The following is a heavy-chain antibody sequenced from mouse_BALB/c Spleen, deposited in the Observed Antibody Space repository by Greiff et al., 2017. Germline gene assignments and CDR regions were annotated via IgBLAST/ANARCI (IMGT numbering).Heavy chain of an antibody. D-gene: IGHD2-3*01. V-gene: IGHV5-6-4*01. CDR2: ISSGGSYT. Sequence: EVKLMESGGGLVKPGGSLKLSCAASGFTFSSYTMSWVRQTPEKRLEWVATISSGGSYTYYPDSVKGRFTISRDNAKNTLYLQMSSLKSEDTAMYYCTREGGKWLLQFAYWGQGTLVTVSA. J-gene: IGHJ3*01. CDR1: GFTFSSYT. CDR3: TREGGKWLLQFAY.